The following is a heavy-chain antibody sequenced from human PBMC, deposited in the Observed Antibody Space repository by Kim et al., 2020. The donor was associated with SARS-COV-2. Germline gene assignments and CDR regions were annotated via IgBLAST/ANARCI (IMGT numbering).Heavy chain of an antibody. V-gene: IGHV3-23*01. Sequence: KGRFTITRDNSTNTLYLQMNSLRAEDTAVYYCAKDLIVVVTALFPHAFDIWGQGTMVTVSS. J-gene: IGHJ3*02. CDR3: AKDLIVVVTALFPHAFDI. D-gene: IGHD2-21*02.